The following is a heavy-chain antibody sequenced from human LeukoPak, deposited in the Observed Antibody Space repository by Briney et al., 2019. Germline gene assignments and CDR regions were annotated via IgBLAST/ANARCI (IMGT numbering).Heavy chain of an antibody. V-gene: IGHV3-23*01. CDR1: GLRFRSYA. Sequence: GGTLRLSCVASGLRFRSYAMNWVRQAPGKGLECISTISDDSSFTYYADSVKGRSAISRDDSKNTLYLQMNNLKVEDTAVYYCAKGRCSGVGCDSFHSWGQGALVTVSS. D-gene: IGHD2-15*01. CDR3: AKGRCSGVGCDSFHS. J-gene: IGHJ4*02. CDR2: ISDDSSFT.